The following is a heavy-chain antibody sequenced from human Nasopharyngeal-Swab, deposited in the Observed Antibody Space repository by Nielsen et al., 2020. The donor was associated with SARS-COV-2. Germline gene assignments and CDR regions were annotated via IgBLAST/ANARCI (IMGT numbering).Heavy chain of an antibody. V-gene: IGHV3-30*04. CDR3: ARGGSDL. Sequence: GGSLRLSCAASGFTFSSYAMHWVRQAPGKGLEWVAVISYDGSNKYYADSVKGRFTISRDNSKNTLYLQMNSLRAEDTAVHYCARGGSDLWGRGTLVTVSS. J-gene: IGHJ2*01. CDR1: GFTFSSYA. D-gene: IGHD3-16*01. CDR2: ISYDGSNK.